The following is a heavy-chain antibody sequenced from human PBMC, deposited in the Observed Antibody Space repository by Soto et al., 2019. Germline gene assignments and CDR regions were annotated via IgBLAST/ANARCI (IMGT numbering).Heavy chain of an antibody. CDR3: ATGTSWSRDTCYALGTNKFHY. Sequence: EVQLVESGGGLVQPGGSLRLSCAASGFTFGIYSMTWVRQAPGKGLEWVSYISPSTSTIYYADSVKGRFSISRDNAKKSPCLRINGLRAAHTAMYFFATGTSWSRDTCYALGTNKFHYWGKGSLGAVSS. J-gene: IGHJ4*02. CDR2: ISPSTSTI. D-gene: IGHD2-2*01. CDR1: GFTFGIYS. V-gene: IGHV3-48*01.